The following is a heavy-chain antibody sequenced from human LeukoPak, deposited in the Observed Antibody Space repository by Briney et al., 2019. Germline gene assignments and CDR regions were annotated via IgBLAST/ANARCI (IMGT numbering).Heavy chain of an antibody. J-gene: IGHJ4*02. CDR3: ARFRGDYIDY. V-gene: IGHV4-59*01. CDR2: IYYSGST. Sequence: SETLSLTCTVSGGSISSYYWSWIRQPPRKGLEWIGYIYYSGSTNYNPSLKSRVTISVDTSKNQFSRKLSSVTAADTAVYYCARFRGDYIDYWGQGMLVTVSS. D-gene: IGHD2-15*01. CDR1: GGSISSYY.